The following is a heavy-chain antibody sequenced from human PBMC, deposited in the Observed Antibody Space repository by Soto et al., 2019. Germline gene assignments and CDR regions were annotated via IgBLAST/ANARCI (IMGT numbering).Heavy chain of an antibody. D-gene: IGHD6-6*01. Sequence: GGSLRPSCAASGFTFSSYAMSWVRQPPGKGLEWVSAISGSGGSTYYADSVKGRFTTSRDNSKNTLYLQMNSLGAEDSAVYYCAKGASYYFDYWGQGTLVTVSS. CDR1: GFTFSSYA. CDR2: ISGSGGST. V-gene: IGHV3-23*01. CDR3: AKGASYYFDY. J-gene: IGHJ4*02.